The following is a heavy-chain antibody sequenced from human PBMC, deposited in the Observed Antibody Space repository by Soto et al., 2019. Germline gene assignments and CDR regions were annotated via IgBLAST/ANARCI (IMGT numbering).Heavy chain of an antibody. Sequence: ASVKVSCKASGGTFSSYAISWVRQAPGQGLEWVGGIIPIFGTANYAQKFQGRVTITADESTSTAYMELSSLRSEDTAVCYCARGLINYYDSSGYYYFDYWGQGTLVTVSS. V-gene: IGHV1-69*13. CDR3: ARGLINYYDSSGYYYFDY. CDR1: GGTFSSYA. CDR2: IIPIFGTA. J-gene: IGHJ4*02. D-gene: IGHD3-22*01.